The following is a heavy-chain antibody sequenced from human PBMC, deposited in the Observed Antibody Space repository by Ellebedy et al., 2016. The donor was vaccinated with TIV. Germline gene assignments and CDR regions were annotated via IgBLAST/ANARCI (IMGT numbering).Heavy chain of an antibody. J-gene: IGHJ4*02. CDR3: ARRVGREWYRYWPYFDY. Sequence: AASMKVSCKASDYTLTNYGISWVRQAPGQGPEWMGWLGANNGNTKYAQKFQGRVTMTTDTSTSTAYMELRSLRSEETAVYYCARRVGREWYRYWPYFDYWGQGTLVTVSS. CDR2: LGANNGNT. V-gene: IGHV1-18*04. D-gene: IGHD3-16*02. CDR1: DYTLTNYG.